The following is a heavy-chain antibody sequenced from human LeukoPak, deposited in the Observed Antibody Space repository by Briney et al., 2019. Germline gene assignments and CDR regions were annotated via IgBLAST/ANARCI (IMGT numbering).Heavy chain of an antibody. Sequence: SVKVSCKASGGTFSSYAISLVRQAPGQGLEWMGGIIPIFGTANYAQKFQGRVTITADESTSTAYMELSSLRSEDTAVYYCARIGGDFWSGVNWFDPWGQGTLVTVSS. CDR3: ARIGGDFWSGVNWFDP. D-gene: IGHD3-3*01. V-gene: IGHV1-69*13. CDR1: GGTFSSYA. CDR2: IIPIFGTA. J-gene: IGHJ5*02.